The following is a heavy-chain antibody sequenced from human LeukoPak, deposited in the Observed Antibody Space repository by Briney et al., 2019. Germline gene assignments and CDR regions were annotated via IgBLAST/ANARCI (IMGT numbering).Heavy chain of an antibody. Sequence: GRSLRLSCAASGFTFSTFGMHWVRQAPGKGLEWAAVISYDRSNTYYADSVKGRFTISRDNSKNPLYLQMHSLGAEDTAVYYCAKSRIVDRRGYFDYWGQGTLVTVSS. V-gene: IGHV3-30*18. J-gene: IGHJ4*02. CDR1: GFTFSTFG. CDR2: ISYDRSNT. CDR3: AKSRIVDRRGYFDY. D-gene: IGHD2-15*01.